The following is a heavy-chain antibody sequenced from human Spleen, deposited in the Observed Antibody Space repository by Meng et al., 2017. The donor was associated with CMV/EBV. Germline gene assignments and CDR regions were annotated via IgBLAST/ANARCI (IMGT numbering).Heavy chain of an antibody. D-gene: IGHD3-3*01. CDR3: ARGDYDFFMNV. Sequence: EGKVVEVGGGLVQPGGSLRLSCAAAGFTFSSYDMHWVRQATGKGLEWVSAIGTAGDTYYPGSVKGRFTISRENAKNSLYLQMNSLRAGDTAVYYCARGDYDFFMNVWGKGTTVTVSS. J-gene: IGHJ6*03. CDR2: IGTAGDT. V-gene: IGHV3-13*01. CDR1: GFTFSSYD.